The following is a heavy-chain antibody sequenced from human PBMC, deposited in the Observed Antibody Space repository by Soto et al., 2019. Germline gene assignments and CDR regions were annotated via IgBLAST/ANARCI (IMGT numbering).Heavy chain of an antibody. V-gene: IGHV4-30-4*01. CDR2: IYHSGNT. J-gene: IGHJ6*02. CDR1: SGSISSGDYY. Sequence: SETLSLTCTVSSGSISSGDYYWSWIRQSPEKGLEWIGCIYHSGNTDYNPSLNSRLTISVDTSKNQFSLGLTSVTAADTAVYYCASNALSPQYYGMGVWGQGTTVTVSS. CDR3: ASNALSPQYYGMGV.